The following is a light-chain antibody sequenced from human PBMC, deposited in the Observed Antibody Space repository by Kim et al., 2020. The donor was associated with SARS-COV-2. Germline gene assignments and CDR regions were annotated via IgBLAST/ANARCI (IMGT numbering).Light chain of an antibody. CDR1: QNVSGW. V-gene: IGKV1-5*03. CDR2: KAS. CDR3: QQYQEYPLT. J-gene: IGKJ4*01. Sequence: DIQLTQSPSSLSASVRDRVTITCRATQNVSGWLAWYQQKVGKAPKLLIFKASSLPSGVPSRFSGIDSGTEFTLTISSLQPDDSATYFCQQYQEYPLTFGGGTKVEIK.